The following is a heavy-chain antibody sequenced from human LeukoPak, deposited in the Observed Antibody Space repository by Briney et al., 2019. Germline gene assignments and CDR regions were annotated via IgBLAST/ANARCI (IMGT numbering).Heavy chain of an antibody. Sequence: GGSLRLSCAASGFSLRSSEMNWVRQAPGKGPEWVAHINSADNVEYYTDSVRGRFTMSRDNAKDLLYLQVNSLRDEHTAVYYCARDTVNGPFVISLDLWGQGVLVTVSS. V-gene: IGHV3-48*03. J-gene: IGHJ5*02. CDR1: GFSLRSSE. D-gene: IGHD2-8*01. CDR3: ARDTVNGPFVISLDL. CDR2: INSADNVE.